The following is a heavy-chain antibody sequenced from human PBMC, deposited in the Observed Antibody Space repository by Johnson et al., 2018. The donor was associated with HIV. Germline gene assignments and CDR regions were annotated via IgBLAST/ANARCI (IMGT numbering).Heavy chain of an antibody. CDR3: ARGKSSGWYGSGKGYAFDI. V-gene: IGHV3-11*01. CDR2: IRGSGYII. J-gene: IGHJ3*02. Sequence: QVQLVESGGGLVKPGGSLRLSCAASGFSFSDYYMSWIRQSPGKGLEWVSYIRGSGYIIYSADSVKGRFSISRYNSKNTLYLQRNSLRAEDTAVYYCARGKSSGWYGSGKGYAFDIWGQGTMVTVSS. D-gene: IGHD6-19*01. CDR1: GFSFSDYY.